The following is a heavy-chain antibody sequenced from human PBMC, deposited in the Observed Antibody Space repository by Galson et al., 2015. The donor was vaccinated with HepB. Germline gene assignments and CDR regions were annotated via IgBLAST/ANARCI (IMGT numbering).Heavy chain of an antibody. D-gene: IGHD3-16*01. Sequence: SLRFSCAASGFTSSSYRMNWVRQAPGKGLEWVSSISSSSSYIYYADSVKGRFTISRDNAKNSLYLQMNSLRAEDTAVYYCASCYDYPHPRPFDYWGQGTLVTVSS. J-gene: IGHJ4*02. V-gene: IGHV3-21*01. CDR2: ISSSSSYI. CDR3: ASCYDYPHPRPFDY. CDR1: GFTSSSYR.